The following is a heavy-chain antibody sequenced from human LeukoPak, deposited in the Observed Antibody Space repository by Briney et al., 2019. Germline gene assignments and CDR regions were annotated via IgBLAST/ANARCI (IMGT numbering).Heavy chain of an antibody. CDR3: AGHYGGNSYDAFDI. CDR2: IKQDGSEK. D-gene: IGHD4-23*01. J-gene: IGHJ3*02. Sequence: GGSLRLSCAASGFTFSSYWMSWVRQASGKGLEWVANIKQDGSEKYYVDSVKGRFTISRDNAKNSLYLQMNSLRAEDTAVYYCAGHYGGNSYDAFDIWGQGTMVTVSS. V-gene: IGHV3-7*01. CDR1: GFTFSSYW.